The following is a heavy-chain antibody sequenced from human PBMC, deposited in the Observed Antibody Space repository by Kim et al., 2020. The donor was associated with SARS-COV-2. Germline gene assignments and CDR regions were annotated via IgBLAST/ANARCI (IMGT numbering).Heavy chain of an antibody. V-gene: IGHV4-61*01. CDR2: IYYSGST. Sequence: SETLSLTCTVSGGSVSSGSYYWSWIRQPPGKGLEWIGYIYYSGSTNYNPSLKSRVTISVDTSKNQFSLKLSSVTAADTAVYYCAREPRNTKQLWRLFDYWGQGTLVTVSS. CDR3: AREPRNTKQLWRLFDY. D-gene: IGHD5-18*01. CDR1: GGSVSSGSYY. J-gene: IGHJ4*02.